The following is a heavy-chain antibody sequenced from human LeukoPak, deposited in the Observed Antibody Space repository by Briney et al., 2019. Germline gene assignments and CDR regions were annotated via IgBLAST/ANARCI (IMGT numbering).Heavy chain of an antibody. Sequence: GGSLRLSCAASGFTFSSYEINWVRQAPGKGLEWVANIKQDGSEKYYVDSVKGRFTISRDNAKNSLYLQMNSLRAEDTAVYYCARGNYYGSGNPIDYWGQGTLVTVSS. CDR2: IKQDGSEK. D-gene: IGHD3-10*01. V-gene: IGHV3-7*01. CDR3: ARGNYYGSGNPIDY. J-gene: IGHJ4*02. CDR1: GFTFSSYE.